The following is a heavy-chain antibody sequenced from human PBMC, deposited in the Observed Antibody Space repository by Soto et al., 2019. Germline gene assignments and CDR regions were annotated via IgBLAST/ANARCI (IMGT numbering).Heavy chain of an antibody. CDR2: IWYDGSKE. CDR3: ARGWFRSGGDFDT. Sequence: QVQLVQSGGGVVQPGRSLRLSCAASGFSFSDYGMHWVRQAPGKGLEWLAIIWYDGSKEYYADSVRGRFTISRDNYKNTLFLQLSSLRVEDTAVYYCARGWFRSGGDFDTWGQGTLVTVSS. J-gene: IGHJ4*02. D-gene: IGHD6-19*01. V-gene: IGHV3-33*01. CDR1: GFSFSDYG.